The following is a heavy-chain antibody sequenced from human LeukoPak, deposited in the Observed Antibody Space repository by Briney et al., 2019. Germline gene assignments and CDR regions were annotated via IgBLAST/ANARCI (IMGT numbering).Heavy chain of an antibody. CDR2: INPSGGNT. CDR1: GYTFTSYY. D-gene: IGHD1-7*01. V-gene: IGHV1-46*01. J-gene: IGHJ3*02. CDR3: ARDVSGYNWNYAIGDAFDI. Sequence: ASVKVSCKASGYTFTSYYMHWVRQAPGQGLEWMGIINPSGGNTSYAQKFQGSVTMTRDTSTSTVYMELSSLRSEDTAVYYCARDVSGYNWNYAIGDAFDIWGQGTMVTVSS.